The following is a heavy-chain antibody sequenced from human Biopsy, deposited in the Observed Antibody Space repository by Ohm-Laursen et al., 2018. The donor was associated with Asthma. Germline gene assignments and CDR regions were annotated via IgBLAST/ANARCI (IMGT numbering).Heavy chain of an antibody. V-gene: IGHV1-18*01. J-gene: IGHJ6*02. CDR2: ISVYNGNT. Sequence: SVKVSCNTSGYTFNSAGITWVRQAPGQGLEWMGWISVYNGNTRVAQKLQDRVTMITDTSTSTAYMELRSLRSDDTAVYFCARAVDYSRYYGIDVWGQGTTVTVS. CDR3: ARAVDYSRYYGIDV. D-gene: IGHD3-10*01. CDR1: GYTFNSAG.